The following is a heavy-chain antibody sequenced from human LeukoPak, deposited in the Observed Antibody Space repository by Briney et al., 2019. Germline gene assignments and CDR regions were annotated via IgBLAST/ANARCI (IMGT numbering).Heavy chain of an antibody. CDR2: IWYDGSNK. Sequence: GGSLRLSCAASGFTFSSYGMHWVRQAPGKGLEWVAVIWYDGSNKYHADSVKGRFTISRDNSKNTLYLQMNSLRAEDTAVYYCARDGMVVVPAATHYYYYYMDVWGKGTTVTVSS. D-gene: IGHD2-2*01. CDR1: GFTFSSYG. J-gene: IGHJ6*03. CDR3: ARDGMVVVPAATHYYYYYMDV. V-gene: IGHV3-33*01.